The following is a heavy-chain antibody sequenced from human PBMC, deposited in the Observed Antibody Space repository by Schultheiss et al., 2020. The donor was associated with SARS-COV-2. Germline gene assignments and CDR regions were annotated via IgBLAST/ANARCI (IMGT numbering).Heavy chain of an antibody. CDR3: LRGYCSGGNCYWYDV. D-gene: IGHD2-15*01. CDR1: GFTVSSNY. CDR2: INDNGGST. V-gene: IGHV3-64D*06. J-gene: IGHJ3*01. Sequence: GGSLRLSCAASGFTVSSNYMSWVRQAPGKGLEYVSAINDNGGSTFYADSVRGRFTISRDNSKNTLFLQMSSLRIEDTAVYYCLRGYCSGGNCYWYDVWGQGTKVTVSS.